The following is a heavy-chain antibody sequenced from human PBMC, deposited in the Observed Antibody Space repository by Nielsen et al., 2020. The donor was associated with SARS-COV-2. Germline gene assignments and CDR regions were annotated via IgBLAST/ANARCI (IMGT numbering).Heavy chain of an antibody. CDR2: INHSGST. D-gene: IGHD2-2*02. V-gene: IGHV4-34*01. Sequence: SETLSLTCAVYGGSFSGYYWSWIRQPPGKGLEWIGEINHSGSTNYNPSLKSRVTISVDTSKNQFSLKLSSVTAADTAVYYCARGHVVPAAIHRGCWFDPWGQGTLVTVSS. CDR3: ARGHVVPAAIHRGCWFDP. J-gene: IGHJ5*02. CDR1: GGSFSGYY.